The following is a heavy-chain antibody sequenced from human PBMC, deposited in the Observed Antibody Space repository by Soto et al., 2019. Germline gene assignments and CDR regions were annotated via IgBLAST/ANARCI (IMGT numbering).Heavy chain of an antibody. D-gene: IGHD3-10*01. CDR3: ARDNGFGESDV. CDR1: GYIFTTYG. Sequence: ASVKVSCKASGYIFTTYGIIWVRQAPGQGLEWMEWINPNSGQTNNAQNLKDRVTMTTDTSTNTAYMELRSLRSDDTAVYYCARDNGFGESDVWGQGTTVTVSS. CDR2: INPNSGQT. J-gene: IGHJ6*02. V-gene: IGHV1-18*01.